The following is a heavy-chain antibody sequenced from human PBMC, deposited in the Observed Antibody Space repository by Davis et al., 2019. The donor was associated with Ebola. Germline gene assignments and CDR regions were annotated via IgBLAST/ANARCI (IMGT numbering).Heavy chain of an antibody. CDR2: IYPGDSDT. Sequence: GESLKISCKGSGYSFTSYWIGWVRQMPGKGLEWMGIIYPGDSDTRYSPSFHGQVTISADKSISTAYLQWSSLKASDTAMYYCARQVPAEAHCTNGVCYPYYYYYMDVWGKGTTVTVSS. J-gene: IGHJ6*03. CDR3: ARQVPAEAHCTNGVCYPYYYYYMDV. D-gene: IGHD2-8*01. CDR1: GYSFTSYW. V-gene: IGHV5-51*01.